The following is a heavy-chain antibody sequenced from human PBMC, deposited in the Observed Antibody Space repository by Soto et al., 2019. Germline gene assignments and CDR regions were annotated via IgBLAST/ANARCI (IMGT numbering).Heavy chain of an antibody. CDR1: GYPFTDYY. Sequence: QVQLVQSGAEVRKPGASVKVSCKASGYPFTDYYIQWVRQAPGQGLEWLGWINPLPGGTKFAPKFQDWVTLTRSTSITTAYREMTRLTSDDTAVYSGARGINARLVYAYFYMDVWGKGTSVSVSS. V-gene: IGHV1-2*04. CDR3: ARGINARLVYAYFYMDV. D-gene: IGHD2-21*01. CDR2: INPLPGGT. J-gene: IGHJ6*03.